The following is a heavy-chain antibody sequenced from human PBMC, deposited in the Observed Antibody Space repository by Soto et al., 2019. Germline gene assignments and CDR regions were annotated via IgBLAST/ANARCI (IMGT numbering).Heavy chain of an antibody. CDR2: IYWDGDK. CDR3: AHRATMTIFGLIIDNGIWFDP. Sequence: QINLRESGPTLVKPTQTLTLTCTFSGFSLSTSGAAVGWVRQPPGRALEWLALIYWDGDKRYNASLGNRLTITKDTSMNQVVLTLTNVDPADTATYYCAHRATMTIFGLIIDNGIWFDPRGQGTRVIVSS. J-gene: IGHJ5*02. CDR1: GFSLSTSGAA. V-gene: IGHV2-5*02. D-gene: IGHD3-3*01.